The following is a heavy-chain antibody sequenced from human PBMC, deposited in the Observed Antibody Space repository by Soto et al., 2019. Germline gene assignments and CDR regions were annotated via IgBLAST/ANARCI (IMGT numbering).Heavy chain of an antibody. D-gene: IGHD6-19*01. V-gene: IGHV3-23*01. CDR3: AKSSGWSHEYFQH. CDR1: GFTFSSYA. J-gene: IGHJ1*01. CDR2: ISGSGGST. Sequence: EVQLLESGGGLVQPGGSLRLSCAASGFTFSSYAMSWVRQAPGKGLEWVSAISGSGGSTYYADSVKGLFTISRDNSKNTQYLQMNSLRAEATAVYYCAKSSGWSHEYFQHWGQGTLVTVSS.